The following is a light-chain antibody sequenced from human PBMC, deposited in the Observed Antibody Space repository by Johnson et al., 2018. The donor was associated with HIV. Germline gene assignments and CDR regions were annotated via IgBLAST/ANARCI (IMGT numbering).Light chain of an antibody. CDR3: ETWDSSLSGYYV. Sequence: QSVLTQPPSVSAAPGQKVTISCSGSSSNIGNNYVSWYQQLPGTAPKLLIYDNNKRPSGIPDRFSGSKSGTSATLGITGLQTGDEAYYYCETWDSSLSGYYVFGTGTKLTVL. J-gene: IGLJ1*01. CDR1: SSNIGNNY. V-gene: IGLV1-51*01. CDR2: DNN.